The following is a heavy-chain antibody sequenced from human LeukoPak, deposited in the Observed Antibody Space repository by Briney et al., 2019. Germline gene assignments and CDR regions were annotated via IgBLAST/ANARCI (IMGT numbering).Heavy chain of an antibody. CDR1: GFTFSSYG. Sequence: GRSLRLSCAASGFTFSSYGMHWVRQAPGKGLEWVAVISYDGSNKYYADSVKGRFTISRDNSKNTLYLQMNSLRAEDTAVYYCAKSGAVAGSNWFDPWGQRTLVTVSS. J-gene: IGHJ5*02. D-gene: IGHD6-19*01. CDR2: ISYDGSNK. CDR3: AKSGAVAGSNWFDP. V-gene: IGHV3-30*18.